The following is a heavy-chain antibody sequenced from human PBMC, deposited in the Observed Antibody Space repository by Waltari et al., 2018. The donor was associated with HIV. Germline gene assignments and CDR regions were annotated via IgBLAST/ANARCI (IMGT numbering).Heavy chain of an antibody. CDR3: ARASYYYGSGSYYWFDP. Sequence: QVQLQQWGAGLLKPSETLSLTCAVYGGSFSCYYWSWIRQPPGKGLVWTGEINHRGSNNYTPSLKSRSTISVDTSKNQFSLKLSSVTAADTAVYYCARASYYYGSGSYYWFDPWGQGTLVTVSS. V-gene: IGHV4-34*01. D-gene: IGHD3-10*01. CDR2: INHRGSN. CDR1: GGSFSCYY. J-gene: IGHJ5*02.